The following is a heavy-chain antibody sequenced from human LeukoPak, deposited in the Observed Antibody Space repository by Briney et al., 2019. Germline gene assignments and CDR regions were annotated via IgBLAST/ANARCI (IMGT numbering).Heavy chain of an antibody. CDR2: ISGSGST. J-gene: IGHJ4*02. Sequence: GGSLRLSCAASGFTLRHFAMNWVRQAPGKGLEWVSAISGSGSTYYADSVKGRFTIFRDNSKNTLYLQMNSLRAEDTAVYYCAKGATISTTGSIAVAGIDYWGQGTLVTVSS. CDR1: GFTLRHFA. D-gene: IGHD6-19*01. CDR3: AKGATISTTGSIAVAGIDY. V-gene: IGHV3-23*01.